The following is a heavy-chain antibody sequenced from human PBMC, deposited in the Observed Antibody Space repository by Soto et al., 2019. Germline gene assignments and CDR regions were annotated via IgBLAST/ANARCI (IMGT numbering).Heavy chain of an antibody. CDR1: GGSISRGGYY. D-gene: IGHD2-2*01. Sequence: QVQLQESGPGLVKPSQTLSLTCTVSGGSISRGGYYWSWIRQHPGKGLEWIGYIYYSGSTYYNPSLKSRVTISVDTSKNQYSLKLSSVTAADTAVYYCARGRTSSPTPGDYWGQGTLVTVSS. J-gene: IGHJ4*02. CDR2: IYYSGST. V-gene: IGHV4-31*03. CDR3: ARGRTSSPTPGDY.